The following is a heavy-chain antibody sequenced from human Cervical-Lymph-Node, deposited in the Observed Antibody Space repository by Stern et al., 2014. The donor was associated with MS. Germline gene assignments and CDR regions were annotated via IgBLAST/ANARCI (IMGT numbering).Heavy chain of an antibody. V-gene: IGHV1-3*04. CDR3: ARDHVVEVAALPTGWLDP. D-gene: IGHD2-15*01. Sequence: QVQLVQSGAEVKKPGASVKVSCKASGYTFTNYAMHWVRQPPGPRLEWMGWVHTGNGNTKYSQRFQGRVTFTRDTSATIVYMELSSLTSEDTAVYYCARDHVVEVAALPTGWLDPWGQGTLVIVSS. CDR2: VHTGNGNT. J-gene: IGHJ5*02. CDR1: GYTFTNYA.